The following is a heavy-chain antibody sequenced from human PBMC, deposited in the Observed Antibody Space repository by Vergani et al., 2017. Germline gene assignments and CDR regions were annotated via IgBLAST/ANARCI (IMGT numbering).Heavy chain of an antibody. CDR1: GYIFSNFW. V-gene: IGHV5-51*01. D-gene: IGHD3-16*01. CDR3: ASGGQGSENGGALQR. J-gene: IGHJ3*01. Sequence: EKQLVQSGSETKKPGASLKISCHAFGYIFSNFWIGWLRQRPGRGVEWMGIIYPCDYEVKSNPTCRGQVIFSVDTSVNTASLQWRSLQASDTATYFCASGGQGSENGGALQRWGQGTNNAVSS. CDR2: IYPCDYEV.